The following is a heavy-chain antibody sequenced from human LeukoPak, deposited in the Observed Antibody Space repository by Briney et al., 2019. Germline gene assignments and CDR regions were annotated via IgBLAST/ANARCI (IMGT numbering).Heavy chain of an antibody. D-gene: IGHD3-3*01. Sequence: GAPVKVSCKASGYTFTSYGISWVRQAPGQGLEWMGWISAYNGNTNYAEKLQGRVTMTTDTSTSTAYMELRSLRSDDTAVYYCAREVKDDFWSGLYYYYMDVWGKGTTVTVSS. CDR2: ISAYNGNT. V-gene: IGHV1-18*01. CDR3: AREVKDDFWSGLYYYYMDV. CDR1: GYTFTSYG. J-gene: IGHJ6*03.